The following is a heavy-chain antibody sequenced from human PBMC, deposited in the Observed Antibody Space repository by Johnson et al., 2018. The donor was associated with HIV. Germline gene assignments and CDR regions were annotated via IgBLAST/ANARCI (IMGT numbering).Heavy chain of an antibody. CDR1: RFTFTSYW. Sequence: VQLVESGGGLIQPGGSLRLSCAASRFTFTSYWMSWVRQAPGKGLEWVANIKQDGSEKYYVDSVKGRFTISRDNAKNSLSLQMNSLRAEDTAVYYCAKEYYNFWSGPDAFDIWGQGIMVTVSS. CDR2: IKQDGSEK. CDR3: AKEYYNFWSGPDAFDI. J-gene: IGHJ3*02. D-gene: IGHD3-3*01. V-gene: IGHV3-7*01.